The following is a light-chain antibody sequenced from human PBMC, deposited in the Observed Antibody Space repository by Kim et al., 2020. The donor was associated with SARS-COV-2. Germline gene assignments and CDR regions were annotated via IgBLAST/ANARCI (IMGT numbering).Light chain of an antibody. CDR1: QSVSSN. V-gene: IGKV3-15*01. J-gene: IGKJ2*01. CDR2: GAS. CDR3: QQYNNWPHT. Sequence: EIVMTQSPATLSVSPGERATLSCRASQSVSSNLAWYQHKPGQAPRLLIYGASTRATGIPARFSGSGSGTEFTLTISSLQSEDFAVYYCQQYNNWPHTFGQGTKLEI.